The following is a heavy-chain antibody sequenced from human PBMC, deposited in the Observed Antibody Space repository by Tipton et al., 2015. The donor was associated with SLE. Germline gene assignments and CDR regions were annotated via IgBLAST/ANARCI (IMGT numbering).Heavy chain of an antibody. CDR1: GHSISSGFY. CDR2: IHHRGTT. V-gene: IGHV4-38-2*01. Sequence: TLSLTCSVSGHSISSGFYWGWIRQSPGMGLEWIGEIHHRGTTNYNPSLKSRVTISVDKSKSQFSLKLSSVTAADTAVYYCAGGSYYGSGTFSDFEYWGQGTLVTVSS. D-gene: IGHD3-10*01. CDR3: AGGSYYGSGTFSDFEY. J-gene: IGHJ4*02.